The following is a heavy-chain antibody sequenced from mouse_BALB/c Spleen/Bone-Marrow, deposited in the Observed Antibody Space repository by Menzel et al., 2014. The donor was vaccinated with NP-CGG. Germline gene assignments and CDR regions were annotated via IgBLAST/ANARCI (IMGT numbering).Heavy chain of an antibody. CDR3: ANYYYGSSLFAY. V-gene: IGHV14-3*02. Sequence: VRLQQSGAELVKPGASVKLSCTASGFNIKDTYMHWVKQRPEQGLEWIGRIDPANGNTKYDPKFQGKATITADTSSNTAYLQLGSLTSEDTAVYYCANYYYGSSLFAYWGQGTLVTVSA. CDR1: GFNIKDTY. D-gene: IGHD1-1*01. CDR2: IDPANGNT. J-gene: IGHJ3*01.